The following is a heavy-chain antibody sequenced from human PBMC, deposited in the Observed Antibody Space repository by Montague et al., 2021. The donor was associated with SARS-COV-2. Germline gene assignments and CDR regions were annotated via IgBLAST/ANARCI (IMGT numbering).Heavy chain of an antibody. CDR1: GASITNSNYY. J-gene: IGHJ5*02. D-gene: IGHD2-8*01. Sequence: SETLSLTCTVSGASITNSNYYWIWIRQPPGKGLECIGKVYYSGNTYSNPSLKSRLTISVDTSKIHLSLKFMSVTAADTALYYCARRFPGVCYCRADLWGQGAPVTVSS. CDR2: VYYSGNT. CDR3: ARRFPGVCYCRADL. V-gene: IGHV4-39*02.